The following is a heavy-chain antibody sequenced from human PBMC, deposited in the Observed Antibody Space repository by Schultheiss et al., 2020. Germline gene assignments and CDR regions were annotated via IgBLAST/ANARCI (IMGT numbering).Heavy chain of an antibody. D-gene: IGHD2-15*01. Sequence: GGSLRLSCAASGFTFSSYGMHWVRQAPGKGLEWVAVIWYDGSNKYYADSVKGRFTISRDNAKNTLYLQMNSLRAEDTAVYYCAKDLASGSEYYYYYMDVWGQGTTVTVSS. CDR2: IWYDGSNK. J-gene: IGHJ6*03. CDR1: GFTFSSYG. CDR3: AKDLASGSEYYYYYMDV. V-gene: IGHV3-33*03.